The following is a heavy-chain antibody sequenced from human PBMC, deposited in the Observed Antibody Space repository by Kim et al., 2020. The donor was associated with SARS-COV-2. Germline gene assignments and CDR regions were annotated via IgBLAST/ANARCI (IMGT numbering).Heavy chain of an antibody. D-gene: IGHD3-3*01. V-gene: IGHV4-59*01. CDR1: GGSISSYY. CDR3: ARDHREWLQYTANGYFEL. CDR2: IYYSGST. Sequence: SETLSLTCTVSGGSISSYYWSWIRQPPGKGLEWIGYIYYSGSTNYNPSLKSRVTISVDTSKNQFSLKLSSVTAADTAVYYCARDHREWLQYTANGYFELWGRGTLVTVSS. J-gene: IGHJ2*01.